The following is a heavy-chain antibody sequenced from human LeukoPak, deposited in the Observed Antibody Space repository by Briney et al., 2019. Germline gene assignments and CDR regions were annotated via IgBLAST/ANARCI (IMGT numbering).Heavy chain of an antibody. D-gene: IGHD3-22*01. CDR3: ARQVVVIPYNWFDP. Sequence: GGSLRLSCAASGFTFSSYWMSWVRQAPGKGLEWVANIKQDGSEKYYVDSVKGRFTISRDNAKNSLYLQMNSLRAEDTAVYYCARQVVVIPYNWFDPWGQGTLVTVSS. V-gene: IGHV3-7*01. CDR1: GFTFSSYW. CDR2: IKQDGSEK. J-gene: IGHJ5*02.